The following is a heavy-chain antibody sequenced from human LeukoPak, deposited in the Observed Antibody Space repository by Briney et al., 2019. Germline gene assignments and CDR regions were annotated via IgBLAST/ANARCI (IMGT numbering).Heavy chain of an antibody. V-gene: IGHV1-18*01. CDR3: ARDWVGAPPFDY. Sequence: ASVKVSCKASGHTFTSYGISWVRQAPGQGLEWMGWISAYNGNTNYAQKLQGRVTMTTDTSTSTAYMELRSLRSDDTAVYYCARDWVGAPPFDYWGQGTLVTVSS. CDR2: ISAYNGNT. J-gene: IGHJ4*02. CDR1: GHTFTSYG. D-gene: IGHD1-26*01.